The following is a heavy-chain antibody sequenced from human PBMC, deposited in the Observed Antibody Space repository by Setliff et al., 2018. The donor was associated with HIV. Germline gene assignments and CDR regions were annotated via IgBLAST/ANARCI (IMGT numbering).Heavy chain of an antibody. V-gene: IGHV1-2*02. CDR3: ARLIASAGSDRDD. J-gene: IGHJ4*02. CDR2: INPNGGGT. Sequence: ASVKVSCKASGYTFTSYYMHWVRQAPGQGLEWMGWINPNGGGTNYAQKFQGRVTMTTDTSINTAYMELSRLRSDDTAVFYCARLIASAGSDRDDWGQGTMVTVSS. CDR1: GYTFTSYY. D-gene: IGHD6-13*01.